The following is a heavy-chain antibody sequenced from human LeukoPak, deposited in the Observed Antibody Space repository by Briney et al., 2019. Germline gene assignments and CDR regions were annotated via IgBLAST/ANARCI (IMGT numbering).Heavy chain of an antibody. CDR1: GYSISSGYY. V-gene: IGHV4-38-2*01. Sequence: SETLSLTCGVSGYSISSGYYWGWIRQSPGKGLEWIGSIFHSGKTYYNLSLKSRVTISVDTSRNQFSLKLSSVTAADTAVYYCARGDIPDFWGQGTLVTVSS. CDR3: ARGDIPDF. D-gene: IGHD2-21*01. J-gene: IGHJ1*01. CDR2: IFHSGKT.